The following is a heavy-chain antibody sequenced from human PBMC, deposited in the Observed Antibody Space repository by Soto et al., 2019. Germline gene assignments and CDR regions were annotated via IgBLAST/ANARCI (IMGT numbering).Heavy chain of an antibody. V-gene: IGHV1-58*01. J-gene: IGHJ2*01. Sequence: AASEKASCKTSGFTFSKSSVQWMRQARGQGVEGIVWVVLGSDKTXXPQNFQHRVXITIDASASTSXLALSSLTSEDTAVYCCAAEIDDYADFDHXGR. D-gene: IGHD4-17*01. CDR3: AAEIDDYADFDH. CDR1: GFTFSKSS. CDR2: VVLGSDKT.